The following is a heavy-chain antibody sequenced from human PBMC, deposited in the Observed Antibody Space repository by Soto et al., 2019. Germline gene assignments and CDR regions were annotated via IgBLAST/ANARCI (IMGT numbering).Heavy chain of an antibody. Sequence: QVQLLQSGAELREPGSSVRVSCTPSGGTFVSSAFAWVRQAPGGKLEWMGGIIPILGSTKYAEKFLGRLTSRADGSSSPAYLELSSLTFDDTAVYFCAQKNPPADSNKAWLDPWGQGTLVTVST. CDR3: AQKNPPADSNKAWLDP. V-gene: IGHV1-69*01. CDR2: IIPILGST. J-gene: IGHJ5*02. D-gene: IGHD2-8*01. CDR1: GGTFVSSA.